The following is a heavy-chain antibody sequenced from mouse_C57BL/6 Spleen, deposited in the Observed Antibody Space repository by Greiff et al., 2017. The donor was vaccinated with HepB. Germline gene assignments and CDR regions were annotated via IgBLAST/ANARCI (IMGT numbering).Heavy chain of an antibody. V-gene: IGHV1-15*01. CDR2: IDPETGGT. D-gene: IGHD4-1*01. CDR3: TRSLANWDGDYAMDY. J-gene: IGHJ4*01. CDR1: GYTFTDYE. Sequence: QVQLKESGAELVRPGASVTLSCKASGYTFTDYEMHWVKQTPVHGLEWIGAIDPETGGTAYNQKFKGKAILTADKSSSTAYMELRSLTSEDSAVYYCTRSLANWDGDYAMDYWGQGTSVTVSS.